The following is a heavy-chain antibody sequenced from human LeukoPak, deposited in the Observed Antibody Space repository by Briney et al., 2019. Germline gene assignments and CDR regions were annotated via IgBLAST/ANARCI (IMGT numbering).Heavy chain of an antibody. V-gene: IGHV4-31*03. CDR3: ARAATEYQLLPYFDY. D-gene: IGHD2-2*01. Sequence: SQTLSLTCTVSGGSISSGGYYWSWIRQHPGKGLEWIGYIYYSGSTYYNPSLKSRVTISVDTSKNQFSLKLSSVTAADTAVCYCARAATEYQLLPYFDYWGQGTLVTVSS. CDR1: GGSISSGGYY. J-gene: IGHJ4*02. CDR2: IYYSGST.